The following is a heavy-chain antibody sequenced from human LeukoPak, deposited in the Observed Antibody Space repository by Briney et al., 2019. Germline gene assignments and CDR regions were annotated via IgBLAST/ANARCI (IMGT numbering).Heavy chain of an antibody. Sequence: SETLSLTCTVSGGSISSSSYYWGWIRQPPGKGLEWIGSIYYSGSTYYNPSLKSRVTISVDTSKNQFSLKLSSVTAADTAVYYCARGGGDFWSGYSSWGQGTLVTVSS. CDR2: IYYSGST. J-gene: IGHJ4*02. D-gene: IGHD3-3*01. CDR1: GGSISSSSYY. CDR3: ARGGGDFWSGYSS. V-gene: IGHV4-39*07.